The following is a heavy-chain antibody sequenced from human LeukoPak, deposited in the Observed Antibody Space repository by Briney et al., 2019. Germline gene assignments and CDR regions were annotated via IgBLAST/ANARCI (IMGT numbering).Heavy chain of an antibody. Sequence: GGSLRLSCAASGFTFSSYAMHWVRQAPGKGLEWVAVISYDGSNKYYADSVKGRFTISRDNSKNTLYLQMNSLRAEDTAVYHCASGTTGRVGWGQGTLVTVSS. CDR1: GFTFSSYA. J-gene: IGHJ4*02. V-gene: IGHV3-30-3*01. CDR3: ASGTTGRVG. CDR2: ISYDGSNK. D-gene: IGHD4-17*01.